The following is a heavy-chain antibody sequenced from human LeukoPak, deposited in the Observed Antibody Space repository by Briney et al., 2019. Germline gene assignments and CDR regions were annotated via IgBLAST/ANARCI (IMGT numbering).Heavy chain of an antibody. CDR3: ARGAHVLDI. V-gene: IGHV3-74*01. J-gene: IGHJ3*02. CDR2: INSDESST. Sequence: PGGSLRLSCAASGFTLNSYWMHWVRQAPGKGLVWVSRINSDESSTTYVDSVKGRFTISRDSAKNTLYLQMDSLRVEDTAVYFCARGAHVLDIWGQGTMVTVSS. CDR1: GFTLNSYW. D-gene: IGHD1-26*01.